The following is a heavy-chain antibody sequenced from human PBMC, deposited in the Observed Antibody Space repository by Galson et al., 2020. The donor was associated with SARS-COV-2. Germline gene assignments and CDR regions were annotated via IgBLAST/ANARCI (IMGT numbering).Heavy chain of an antibody. Sequence: GGSLRLSCAASGFTFSIYWMSWVRQAPGKGLEWLAKVKQDGSEKYSVDSVKGRFTISRDNAKNSLFLQMDSLRAEDTGVYYCAREVPYYDHLTGYYPHYYFMDVWGKGTTVTVSS. D-gene: IGHD3-9*01. CDR2: VKQDGSEK. V-gene: IGHV3-7*01. CDR3: AREVPYYDHLTGYYPHYYFMDV. J-gene: IGHJ6*03. CDR1: GFTFSIYW.